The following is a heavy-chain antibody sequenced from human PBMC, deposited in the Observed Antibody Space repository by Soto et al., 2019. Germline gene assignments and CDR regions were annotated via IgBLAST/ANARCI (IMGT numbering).Heavy chain of an antibody. CDR3: AREGSGSSSDYYAYYYGMDV. J-gene: IGHJ6*02. Sequence: GGSLRLSCAASGFTFSNYDINWVRQAPGKGPEWISHISSSGGIIYYADSVKGRFTISRDNAKNSLYLQMNSLRGEDTAVYYCAREGSGSSSDYYAYYYGMDVWGQGTTVTVSS. D-gene: IGHD3-10*01. CDR2: ISSSGGII. CDR1: GFTFSNYD. V-gene: IGHV3-48*03.